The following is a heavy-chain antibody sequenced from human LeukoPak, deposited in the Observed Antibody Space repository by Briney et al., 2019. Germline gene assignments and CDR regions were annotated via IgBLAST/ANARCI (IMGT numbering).Heavy chain of an antibody. CDR3: ARERDYYHSSGYLLTMYYFDY. V-gene: IGHV3-30-3*01. CDR1: GFTFSSYA. CDR2: ISYDGSNK. D-gene: IGHD3-22*01. J-gene: IGHJ4*02. Sequence: PGGSLRLSCAASGFTFSSYAMHWVRQAPGKGLEWVAVISYDGSNKYYADSVKGRFTISRDNSKNTLYLQMNSLRAEDTAVYYCARERDYYHSSGYLLTMYYFDYWGQGTLVTFSS.